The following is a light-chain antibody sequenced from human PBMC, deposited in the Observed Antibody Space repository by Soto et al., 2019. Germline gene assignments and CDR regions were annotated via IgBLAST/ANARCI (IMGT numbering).Light chain of an antibody. V-gene: IGLV2-14*01. CDR1: SGDIGDYKY. J-gene: IGLJ2*01. Sequence: QSALTQPASVSGSPGQSITISCTGSSGDIGDYKYVSWYKQHPGKAPKLMIYDVSNRPSGVSNRFSASKSGNTASLTISGLQAEDEADYYCSSYTSTNFVISGGGTKLTVL. CDR2: DVS. CDR3: SSYTSTNFVI.